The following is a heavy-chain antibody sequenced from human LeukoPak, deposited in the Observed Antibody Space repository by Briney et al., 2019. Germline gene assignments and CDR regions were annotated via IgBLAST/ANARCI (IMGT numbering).Heavy chain of an antibody. D-gene: IGHD2-21*01. CDR2: INPNSGGT. CDR3: AGATLLNWFDP. J-gene: IGHJ5*02. Sequence: ASVKVSCKASGYTFTGYYMHWVRQAPGQGLEWMGRINPNSGGTYYAQKFQGRVTMTRDTSISTAYMELSRLRSDDTAVYYCAGATLLNWFDPWGQGTLVTVFS. V-gene: IGHV1-2*06. CDR1: GYTFTGYY.